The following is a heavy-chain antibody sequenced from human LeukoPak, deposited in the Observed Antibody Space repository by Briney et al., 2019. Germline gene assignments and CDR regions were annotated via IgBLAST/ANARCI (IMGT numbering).Heavy chain of an antibody. J-gene: IGHJ3*02. Sequence: PSETLSLTCTVSGASFSSYYWSWLRQPPGKGLEWIGEINHSGSTNYNPSLKSRVTISVDTSKNQFSLKLSSVTAADTAVYYCARTYDILTGYSDDAFDIWGQGTMVTVSS. V-gene: IGHV4-34*01. CDR1: GASFSSYY. CDR3: ARTYDILTGYSDDAFDI. D-gene: IGHD3-9*01. CDR2: INHSGST.